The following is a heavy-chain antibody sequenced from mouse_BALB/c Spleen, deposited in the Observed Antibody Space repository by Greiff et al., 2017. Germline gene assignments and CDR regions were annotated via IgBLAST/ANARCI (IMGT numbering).Heavy chain of an antibody. D-gene: IGHD1-2*01. J-gene: IGHJ3*01. CDR2: ISTYYGDA. Sequence: QVQLQQSGAELVRPGVSVKISCKGSGYTFTDYAMHWVKQSHAKSLEWIGVISTYYGDASYNQKFKGKATMTVDKSSSTAYMELARLTSEDSAIYYCARVGQGYYGPAWFAYWGQGTLVTVSA. V-gene: IGHV1S137*01. CDR3: ARVGQGYYGPAWFAY. CDR1: GYTFTDYA.